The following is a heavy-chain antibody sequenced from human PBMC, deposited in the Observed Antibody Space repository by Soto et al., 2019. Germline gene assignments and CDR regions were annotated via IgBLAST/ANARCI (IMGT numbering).Heavy chain of an antibody. CDR1: GGSISSGGYS. Sequence: PSETLSLTCAVSGGSISSGGYSWSWIRQPPGKGLEWIGYIYHSGSTYYNPSLKSRVTISVDRSKNQFSLKLSSVTAADTAVYYCARDNNYYGSGSYTVNWFDPWGQGTLVTVSS. V-gene: IGHV4-30-2*01. J-gene: IGHJ5*02. D-gene: IGHD3-10*01. CDR2: IYHSGST. CDR3: ARDNNYYGSGSYTVNWFDP.